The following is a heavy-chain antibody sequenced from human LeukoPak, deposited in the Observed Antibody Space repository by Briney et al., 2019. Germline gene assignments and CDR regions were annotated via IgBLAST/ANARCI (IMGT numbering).Heavy chain of an antibody. CDR1: GYTFTGYL. Sequence: ASAKVSCKASGYTFTGYLMHWVRQAPGQGLEWMGRINPNSGDTNYAQSFQGRVTMTRHTSISTAYMELSRLRSDDTAIYYCARDLSSTSNWELDYWGQGTLVTVSS. J-gene: IGHJ4*02. CDR2: INPNSGDT. CDR3: ARDLSSTSNWELDY. V-gene: IGHV1-2*06. D-gene: IGHD7-27*01.